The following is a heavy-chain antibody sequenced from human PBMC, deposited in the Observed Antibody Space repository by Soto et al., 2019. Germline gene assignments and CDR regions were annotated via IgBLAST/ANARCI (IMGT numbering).Heavy chain of an antibody. D-gene: IGHD7-27*01. CDR2: ISGSGGST. Sequence: GGSLRLSCAASGFTFSIFAMSWVRQSPGKGLEWVSTISGSGGSTYYADAVKGRFTISRDNSMGTLYLQMKSLRVEDTAIYYCAKEVSLGSTVDLGYWGQGTLVTVSS. CDR1: GFTFSIFA. J-gene: IGHJ4*02. CDR3: AKEVSLGSTVDLGY. V-gene: IGHV3-23*01.